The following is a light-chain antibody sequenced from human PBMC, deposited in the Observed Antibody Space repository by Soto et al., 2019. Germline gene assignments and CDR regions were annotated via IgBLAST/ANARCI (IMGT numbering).Light chain of an antibody. V-gene: IGKV3D-15*01. CDR1: QSVNNR. Sequence: VMTQVQATLSSSPGERVALSCRPSQSVNNRLAGYQQRPGQAPSLLIYSATRRAPGVPDRFTGRGSGTEFTLIISSLQSEDYGVYYCHQYNASPPHTFGQGTRVE. CDR2: SAT. CDR3: HQYNASPPHT. J-gene: IGKJ2*01.